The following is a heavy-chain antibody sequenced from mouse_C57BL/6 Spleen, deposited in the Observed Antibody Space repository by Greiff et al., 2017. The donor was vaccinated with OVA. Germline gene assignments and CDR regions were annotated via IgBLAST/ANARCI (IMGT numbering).Heavy chain of an antibody. Sequence: ESGPGLVKPSQSLSLTCSVTGYSITSGYYWNWIRQFPGNKLEWMGYISYDGSNNYNPSLNNRISITRDTSKNQFFLKLNSVTTEDTATYYCARGRPSLAYWGQGTLVTVSA. J-gene: IGHJ3*01. CDR1: GYSITSGYY. CDR2: ISYDGSN. CDR3: ARGRPSLAY. V-gene: IGHV3-6*01.